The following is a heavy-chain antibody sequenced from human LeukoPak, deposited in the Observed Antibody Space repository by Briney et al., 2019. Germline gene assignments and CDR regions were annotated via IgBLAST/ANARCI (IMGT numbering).Heavy chain of an antibody. V-gene: IGHV1-24*01. CDR1: GYTLTELS. J-gene: IGHJ4*02. D-gene: IGHD3-10*01. CDR3: ATPGPPSLLWLLLGYPREFDY. Sequence: ASVKVSCKVSGYTLTELSMHWVRQAPGKGLEWMGGFDPEDGETIYAQKFQGRVTMTEDTSTDTAYMELSSLRSEDTAVYYCATPGPPSLLWLLLGYPREFDYWGQGTLVTVSS. CDR2: FDPEDGET.